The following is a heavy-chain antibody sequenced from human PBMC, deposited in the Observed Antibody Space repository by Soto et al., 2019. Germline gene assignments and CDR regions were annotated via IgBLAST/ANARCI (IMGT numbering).Heavy chain of an antibody. V-gene: IGHV4-59*01. CDR2: IYYTGST. CDR1: GDSIKHYY. CDR3: AKYRRTEEEGFTLDS. D-gene: IGHD2-2*01. Sequence: SETLSLTCTVSGDSIKHYYWSWIGQPPGKRLEWIGYIYYTGSTTYNPSLESRVTMSVDTSKNQFSLKLSSVNAADTAVYYCAKYRRTEEEGFTLDSWSRGTLVTVSS. J-gene: IGHJ4*02.